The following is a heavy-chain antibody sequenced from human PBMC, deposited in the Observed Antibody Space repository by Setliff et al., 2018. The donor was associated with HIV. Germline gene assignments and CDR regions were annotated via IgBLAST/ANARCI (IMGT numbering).Heavy chain of an antibody. CDR2: IYYSGST. D-gene: IGHD3-16*01. CDR1: GGSIRSYY. V-gene: IGHV4-59*01. Sequence: SETLSLTCTVSGGSIRSYYWSWIRQPPGKGMEWIGYIYYSGSTNYNPSVKSRVTISVDTSKNQFSLKLRSVTAADTAVYYCARAGGGGGWLHLSYWYFDLWGRGTLVTVSS. CDR3: ARAGGGGGWLHLSYWYFDL. J-gene: IGHJ2*01.